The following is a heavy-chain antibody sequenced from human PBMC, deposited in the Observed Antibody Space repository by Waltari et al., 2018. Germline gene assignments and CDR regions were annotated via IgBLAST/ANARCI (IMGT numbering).Heavy chain of an antibody. CDR1: GGSISGFY. J-gene: IGHJ5*02. V-gene: IGHV4-59*01. Sequence: QVQLQESGPSLRKPSETLSLICTVSGGSISGFYWSWVRQPPGKGLDWIGYIYYTGSTIFNPSLKSRVTMSVDTSKTQFSLKLSSVTAADTAFYYCARGGGGDWEWFDPWGQGTLVTVSS. D-gene: IGHD2-21*02. CDR3: ARGGGGDWEWFDP. CDR2: IYYTGST.